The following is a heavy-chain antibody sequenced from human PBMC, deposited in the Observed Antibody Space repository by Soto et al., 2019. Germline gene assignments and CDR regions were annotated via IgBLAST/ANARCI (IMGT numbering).Heavy chain of an antibody. CDR3: AKDRVPDGRWNFDY. V-gene: IGHV3-23*01. CDR2: IYGHGGT. CDR1: GFTFRTYT. J-gene: IGHJ4*02. Sequence: GESLKISCATSGFTFRTYTMNWVRQTPGRGLEWVGGIYGHGGTEYADSMRGRVTISRDNSGNTVYLEINTLRADDTAVYYCAKDRVPDGRWNFDYWGRGTVVTVSS.